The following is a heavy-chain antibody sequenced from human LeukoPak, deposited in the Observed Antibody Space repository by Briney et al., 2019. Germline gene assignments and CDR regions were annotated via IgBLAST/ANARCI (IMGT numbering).Heavy chain of an antibody. V-gene: IGHV4-59*01. CDR3: AGTSVKDCSSTSCYTAFDI. CDR1: GGSISSYY. J-gene: IGHJ3*02. Sequence: SQTLSLTCTVSGGSISSYYWSWIRQPPGKGLEWIGYIYYSGSTNYNPSLKSRVTISVDTSKNQFSLKLSSVTAADTAVYYCAGTSVKDCSSTSCYTAFDIWGQGTMVTVSS. D-gene: IGHD2-2*02. CDR2: IYYSGST.